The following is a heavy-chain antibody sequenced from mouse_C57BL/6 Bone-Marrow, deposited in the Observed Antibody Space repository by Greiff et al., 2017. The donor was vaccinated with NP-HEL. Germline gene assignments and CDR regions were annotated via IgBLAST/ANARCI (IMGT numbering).Heavy chain of an antibody. CDR3: AKERRKFITTVVGDY. CDR1: GYTFTSYG. J-gene: IGHJ2*01. CDR2: IYPRSGNT. V-gene: IGHV1-81*01. Sequence: VQRVESGAELARPGASVKLSCKASGYTFTSYGISWVKQRTGQGLEWIGEIYPRSGNTYYNEKFKGKATLTADKSSSTAYMELRSLTSEDSAVYFCAKERRKFITTVVGDYWGQGTTLTVSS. D-gene: IGHD1-1*01.